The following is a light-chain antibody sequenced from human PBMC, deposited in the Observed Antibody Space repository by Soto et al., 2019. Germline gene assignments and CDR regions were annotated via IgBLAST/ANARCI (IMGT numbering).Light chain of an antibody. CDR1: QSISSW. CDR2: DAS. J-gene: IGKJ1*01. V-gene: IGKV1-5*01. CDR3: QQYNSYSPTT. Sequence: DIQMTQSPSTLSASVGDRVTITCRASQSISSWLAWYQQKPGKAPKLLIYDASSLESGVPSRFGGSGSGTEFTLTINSLQPDDFATYDCQQYNSYSPTTFGQATKVEIK.